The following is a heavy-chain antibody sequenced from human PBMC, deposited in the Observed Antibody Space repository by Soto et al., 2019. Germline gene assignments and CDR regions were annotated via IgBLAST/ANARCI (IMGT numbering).Heavy chain of an antibody. D-gene: IGHD5-12*01. Sequence: QVQLVQSGAEVKKPGSSVKVSCKASGGTFSNYPVSWVRQAPGQGLEWMGGIIPIFGTVNYAQKFQGRLPLTADEAPRTAYMGLSSLRPEDTAVYYCARANHRWLQLGDVDLWGRGTVVSVPS. CDR3: ARANHRWLQLGDVDL. CDR1: GGTFSNYP. J-gene: IGHJ2*01. CDR2: IIPIFGTV. V-gene: IGHV1-69*12.